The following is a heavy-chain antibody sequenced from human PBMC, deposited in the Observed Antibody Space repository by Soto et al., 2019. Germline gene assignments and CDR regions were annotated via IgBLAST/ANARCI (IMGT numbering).Heavy chain of an antibody. CDR2: ISVNGRT. CDR1: GFTFNFYA. V-gene: IGHV3-23*01. D-gene: IGHD3-22*01. J-gene: IGHJ3*01. Sequence: GGSLRLSCAASGFTFNFYAMAWVRQAPGKGLEWVSGISVNGRTNYADSVKGRFTISRDNSKNMVFLQMDTLRAEDTALYYCTKAGGWYYYDSSGPPDASHVWGQGTMVTVSS. CDR3: TKAGGWYYYDSSGPPDASHV.